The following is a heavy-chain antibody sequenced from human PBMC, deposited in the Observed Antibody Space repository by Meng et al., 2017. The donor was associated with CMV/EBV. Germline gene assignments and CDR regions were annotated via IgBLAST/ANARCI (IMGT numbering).Heavy chain of an antibody. J-gene: IGHJ4*02. CDR2: INSDGSST. CDR1: GFTFGSYW. D-gene: IGHD6-13*01. Sequence: GESLKISCGGSGFTFGSYWMHWVRQAPGKGLVWVSRINSDGSSTSYADSVKGRFTISRDNAKNTLYLQMNSLRAEETAVYYCAREAAAGAPDYWGQGTLVTVSS. V-gene: IGHV3-74*01. CDR3: AREAAAGAPDY.